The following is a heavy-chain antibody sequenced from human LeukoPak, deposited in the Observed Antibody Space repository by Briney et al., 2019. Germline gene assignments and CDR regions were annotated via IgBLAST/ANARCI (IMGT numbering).Heavy chain of an antibody. CDR1: GLTVSSNY. J-gene: IGHJ3*02. CDR3: ARERTRWDAFDI. D-gene: IGHD1-7*01. Sequence: HPGGSLRLSCAASGLTVSSNYMTWVRQAPGKGLEWVSVIYSGGTTDYADSVKGRFTISRDNSNNTVYLQMNSLRAEDTAVYYCARERTRWDAFDIWGQGTMVTVSS. CDR2: IYSGGTT. V-gene: IGHV3-53*01.